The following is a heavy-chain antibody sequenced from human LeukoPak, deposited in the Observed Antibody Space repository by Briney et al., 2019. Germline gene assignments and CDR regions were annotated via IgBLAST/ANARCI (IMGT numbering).Heavy chain of an antibody. J-gene: IGHJ6*02. Sequence: GGSLRLSCAASGFTFSSYAMNWVRQAPGKGLEWVSDISGSGDMTYYADSVKGRFTISRDNSKNTVYLQMNGLRAEDTAVYFCARSQTNAVYYYGMDVWRQGTTVTVSS. CDR1: GFTFSSYA. D-gene: IGHD2-8*01. V-gene: IGHV3-23*01. CDR3: ARSQTNAVYYYGMDV. CDR2: ISGSGDMT.